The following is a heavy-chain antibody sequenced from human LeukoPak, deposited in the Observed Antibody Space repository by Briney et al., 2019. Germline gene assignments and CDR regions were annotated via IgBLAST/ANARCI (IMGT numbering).Heavy chain of an antibody. CDR2: IWYDGSNK. V-gene: IGHV3-33*01. Sequence: AGGSLRLSCAASGFTFSSYGMHWVRQAPGKGLEWVAVIWYDGSNKYYADSVKGRFTIPRDNAKNSLYLQMNSLRAEDTAVYYCAREEQQPLGRLFDPWGQGTLVTVSS. D-gene: IGHD6-13*01. J-gene: IGHJ5*02. CDR3: AREEQQPLGRLFDP. CDR1: GFTFSSYG.